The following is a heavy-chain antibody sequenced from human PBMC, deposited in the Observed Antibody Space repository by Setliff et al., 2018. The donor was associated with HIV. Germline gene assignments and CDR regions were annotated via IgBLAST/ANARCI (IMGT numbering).Heavy chain of an antibody. V-gene: IGHV1-2*02. J-gene: IGHJ3*02. CDR3: ARGGLATGAFDI. D-gene: IGHD5-12*01. CDR2: INPNSGGT. Sequence: GASGKVSCKASGYTFIGDYMHWVRQAPGQGLEWRGLINPNSGGTNFAQKCQGRVTMTRDTSISTAYMELSRLGSDDTAVYYCARGGLATGAFDIWGQGTMVTVSS. CDR1: GYTFIGDY.